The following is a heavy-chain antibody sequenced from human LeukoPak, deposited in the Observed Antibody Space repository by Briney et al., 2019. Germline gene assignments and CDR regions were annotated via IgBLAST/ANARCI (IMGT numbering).Heavy chain of an antibody. CDR1: GGSISTYY. D-gene: IGHD4-17*01. J-gene: IGHJ4*02. CDR2: IYYSGNT. V-gene: IGHV4-59*08. Sequence: SETLSLTCTMSGGSISTYYWSWIRQPPGKGLEWIGYIYYSGNTNYNPSLESRVTISIDTSKRQFSLKLTSVTAADTAIYYCARLPTMTTMGYWGQGTLVTVSS. CDR3: ARLPTMTTMGY.